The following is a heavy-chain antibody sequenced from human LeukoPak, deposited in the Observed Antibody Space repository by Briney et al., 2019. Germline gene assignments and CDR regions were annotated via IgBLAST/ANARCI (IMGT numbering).Heavy chain of an antibody. CDR2: INPDESEK. V-gene: IGHV3-7*03. CDR1: GFTLSNYW. D-gene: IGHD6-19*01. Sequence: GGSLRLSCAASGFTLSNYWMSWVRQAPGRGLERVANINPDESEKYYEDSVKGRSTISRDDADNSLYLHMNTLRAEDTAVYYCARFRTVAGNPLDYWGQGTLVTVSS. CDR3: ARFRTVAGNPLDY. J-gene: IGHJ4*02.